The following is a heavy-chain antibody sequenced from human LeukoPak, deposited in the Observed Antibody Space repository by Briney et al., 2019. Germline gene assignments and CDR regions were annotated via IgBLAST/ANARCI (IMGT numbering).Heavy chain of an antibody. CDR1: GFTFANAW. CDR3: SSSGSRWDYFDY. J-gene: IGHJ4*02. Sequence: NPGGSLRLSCAVSGFTFANAWMTWVRQAPGKGLEWVGRIKTKSDGGATDYATPVKGRFTISRDDSINTLYLQMNSLKTEDTAVYYCSSSGSRWDYFDYWGQGVLVTVSS. V-gene: IGHV3-15*01. D-gene: IGHD6-13*01. CDR2: IKTKSDGGAT.